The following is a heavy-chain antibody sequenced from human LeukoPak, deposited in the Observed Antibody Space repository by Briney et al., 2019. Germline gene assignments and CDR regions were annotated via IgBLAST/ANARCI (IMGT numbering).Heavy chain of an antibody. CDR2: TFYTGST. D-gene: IGHD3-9*01. J-gene: IGHJ4*02. V-gene: IGHV4-39*01. Sequence: SETLSLTCTVSGGSVSNSLSYWGWIRQPPGKGLEWIGNTFYTGSTYSNPTLKSRVTMSVDTSKNQFSLKLSSVTAADTAVYYCARLSKGRYFDYIFDYWGQGTLLTVSS. CDR1: GGSVSNSLSY. CDR3: ARLSKGRYFDYIFDY.